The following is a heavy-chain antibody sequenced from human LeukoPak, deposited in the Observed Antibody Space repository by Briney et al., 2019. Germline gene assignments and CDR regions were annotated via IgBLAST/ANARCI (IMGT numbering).Heavy chain of an antibody. Sequence: GGTLRLSCAASGITFSSYGMSWVRQAPGKGLEWVSSISSTGGTTYYADSVKGRFTISRDNAKNSLYLQMNSLRAEDTAVYYCARVSVATKYFDYWGQGTLVTVSS. CDR3: ARVSVATKYFDY. J-gene: IGHJ4*02. D-gene: IGHD5-12*01. CDR2: ISSTGGTT. CDR1: GITFSSYG. V-gene: IGHV3-48*03.